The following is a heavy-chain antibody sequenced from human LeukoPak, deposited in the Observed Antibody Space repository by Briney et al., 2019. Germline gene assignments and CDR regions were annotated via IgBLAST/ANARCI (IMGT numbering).Heavy chain of an antibody. V-gene: IGHV3-23*01. Sequence: GGPQRLFCAVSGFTLNRYAMRWARQAPGKGREWLTDICDSGGSTYYADSVKGRFTISRDNSENTLYLQMKSLRDEDTAVYYCAKNGYCSSTSCYAGTVFDYWGQGTLVTVSS. D-gene: IGHD2-2*01. CDR1: GFTLNRYA. CDR2: ICDSGGST. J-gene: IGHJ4*02. CDR3: AKNGYCSSTSCYAGTVFDY.